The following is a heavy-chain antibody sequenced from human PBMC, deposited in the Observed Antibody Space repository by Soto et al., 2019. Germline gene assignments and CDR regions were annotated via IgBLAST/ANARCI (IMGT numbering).Heavy chain of an antibody. J-gene: IGHJ4*02. V-gene: IGHV3-48*01. Sequence: FNTNSVRGRFTISRDDAKNSLYLQMDSLRADDTAMYFCARAGHSGTYLVAWGQGTLVTVSS. D-gene: IGHD1-26*01. CDR3: ARAGHSGTYLVA.